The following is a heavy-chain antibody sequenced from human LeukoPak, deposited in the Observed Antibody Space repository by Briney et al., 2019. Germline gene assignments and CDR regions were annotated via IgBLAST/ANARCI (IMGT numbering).Heavy chain of an antibody. CDR2: TYLGGSA. D-gene: IGHD6-13*01. V-gene: IGHV4-30-2*01. CDR1: GGSISSGGYS. CDR3: ARGTEWYSSSWYYFDY. Sequence: SQTLSLTCAVSGGSISSGGYSWSWIRQPPGKGLEWIGYTYLGGSAFYNPSLKSRVSISVDGSKHQFSLRLSSVTAADTAVYYCARGTEWYSSSWYYFDYWGQGTLVTVSS. J-gene: IGHJ4*02.